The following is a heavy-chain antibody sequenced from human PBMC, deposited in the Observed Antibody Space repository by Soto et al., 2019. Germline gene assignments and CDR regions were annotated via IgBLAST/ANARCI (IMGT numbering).Heavy chain of an antibody. CDR1: GGTFSSYA. CDR2: IIPIFGTA. CDR3: ARVGPITMVRGVILRYYYYGMDV. Sequence: SVKVSCKASGGTFSSYAISWVRQAPGQGPEWMGGIIPIFGTANYAQKFQGRVTITADESTSTAYMELSSLRSEDTAVYYCARVGPITMVRGVILRYYYYGMDVWGQGTTVTVSS. V-gene: IGHV1-69*13. J-gene: IGHJ6*02. D-gene: IGHD3-10*01.